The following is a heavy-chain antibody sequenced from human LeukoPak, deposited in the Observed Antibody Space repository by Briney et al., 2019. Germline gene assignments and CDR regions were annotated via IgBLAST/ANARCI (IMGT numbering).Heavy chain of an antibody. J-gene: IGHJ4*02. D-gene: IGHD1-26*01. Sequence: GGSLRLSCAASGFTFSSYAMHWVRQAPGKGLEWVAVISYDGSNKYYADSVKGRFTISRDNSKNTLYLQMNSLRAEDTAVYYCARDRGYSGSQYYFDYWGQGTLVTVSS. CDR3: ARDRGYSGSQYYFDY. V-gene: IGHV3-30-3*01. CDR1: GFTFSSYA. CDR2: ISYDGSNK.